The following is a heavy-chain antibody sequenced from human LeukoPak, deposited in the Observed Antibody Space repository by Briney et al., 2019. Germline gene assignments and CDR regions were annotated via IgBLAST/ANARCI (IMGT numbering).Heavy chain of an antibody. D-gene: IGHD3-22*01. CDR3: ARVHPYVSSGYYRN. V-gene: IGHV3-64*01. Sequence: GGSLRLSCAASGFTFSSYAMHWVRQAPGKGLEYVSAISSNGGSTYYANSVKGRFTISRDNSKNTLYLQMGSLRAEDMAVYYCARVHPYVSSGYYRNWGQGTLVTVSS. CDR2: ISSNGGST. CDR1: GFTFSSYA. J-gene: IGHJ4*02.